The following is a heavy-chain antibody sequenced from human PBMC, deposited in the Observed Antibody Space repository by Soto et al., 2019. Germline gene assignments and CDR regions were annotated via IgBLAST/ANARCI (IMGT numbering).Heavy chain of an antibody. CDR3: ARGSLVIMGYYYYGMDV. CDR1: GGSFSGYY. J-gene: IGHJ6*02. D-gene: IGHD3-3*01. V-gene: IGHV4-34*01. Sequence: SETLSLTCAVYGGSFSGYYWSWIRQPPGKGLEWIGEINHSGSTNYNPSLKSRVTISVDTSKNQFSLKLSSVTAADTAVYYCARGSLVIMGYYYYGMDVWGPGTTVTV. CDR2: INHSGST.